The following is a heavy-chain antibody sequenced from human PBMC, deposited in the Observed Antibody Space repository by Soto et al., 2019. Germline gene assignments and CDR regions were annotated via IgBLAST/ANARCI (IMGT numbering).Heavy chain of an antibody. V-gene: IGHV1-69*13. Sequence: GASVKVSCKASGGTFSSYSISWVRQAPGQGLEWMGGIISIFESPKYAQKLQGRVTITADESTSTTYMELSSLRSDDTAVYYCARAKGYQQQLIEYWGQGTLVTVSS. CDR2: IISIFESP. CDR1: GGTFSSYS. D-gene: IGHD6-13*01. J-gene: IGHJ4*02. CDR3: ARAKGYQQQLIEY.